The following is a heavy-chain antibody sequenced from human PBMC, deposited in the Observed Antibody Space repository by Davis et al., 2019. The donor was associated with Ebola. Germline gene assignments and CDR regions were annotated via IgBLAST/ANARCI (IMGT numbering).Heavy chain of an antibody. CDR3: ARGGLKHFDY. CDR2: IWYDGSSK. V-gene: IGHV3-33*01. J-gene: IGHJ4*02. Sequence: GESLKISCAASGFTFSSYGMHWVRQAPGKGLEWVAVIWYDGSSKYYADSVKGRFTISRDNSKNTLSLQMNSLRAEDTAVYYCARGGLKHFDYWGQGTLVTVSS. CDR1: GFTFSSYG. D-gene: IGHD2-8*01.